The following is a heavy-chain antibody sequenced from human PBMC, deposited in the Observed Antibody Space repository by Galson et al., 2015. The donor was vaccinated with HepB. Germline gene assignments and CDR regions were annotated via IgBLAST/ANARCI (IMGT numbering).Heavy chain of an antibody. Sequence: SVKVSCKASGGTFSSYAISWVRQAPGQGLEWMGRIIPILGIANYAQKFQGRVTITADKSTSTAYMELSSLRSEDTAVYYCARDSGPLGAVAGHDAFDIWGQGTMVTVSS. CDR1: GGTFSSYA. CDR3: ARDSGPLGAVAGHDAFDI. V-gene: IGHV1-69*04. J-gene: IGHJ3*02. D-gene: IGHD6-19*01. CDR2: IIPILGIA.